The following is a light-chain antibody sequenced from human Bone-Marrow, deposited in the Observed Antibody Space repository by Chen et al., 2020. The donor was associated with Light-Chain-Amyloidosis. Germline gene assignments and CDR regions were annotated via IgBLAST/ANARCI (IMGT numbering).Light chain of an antibody. J-gene: IGLJ3*02. CDR2: DDS. CDR1: NIGSTS. CDR3: QVWDRSSDRPV. Sequence: SYVLTQPSSVSVAPGQTATIACGGNNIGSTSVHWYQQTPGQAPLLVVYDDSDRPSGIPERLSGSNSGNEGTLSSSRVEAGDEADYYCQVWDRSSDRPVFGGGTKLTVL. V-gene: IGLV3-21*02.